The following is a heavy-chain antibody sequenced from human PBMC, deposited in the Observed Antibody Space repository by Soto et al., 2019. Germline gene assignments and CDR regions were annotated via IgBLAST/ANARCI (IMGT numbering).Heavy chain of an antibody. D-gene: IGHD3-10*01. J-gene: IGHJ4*01. CDR2: VNGGGNTT. Sequence: EVQLVESGGGLVQPGESLRLSCAASGFTFDNYWMHWVRQAPGKGLVWVSRVNGGGNTTNYADSVKGRFTISRDNARNTVSMQVSSLIDDDTAIYYCPGGGRGLFDLWGHGTLVTVSS. CDR3: PGGGRGLFDL. V-gene: IGHV3-74*01. CDR1: GFTFDNYW.